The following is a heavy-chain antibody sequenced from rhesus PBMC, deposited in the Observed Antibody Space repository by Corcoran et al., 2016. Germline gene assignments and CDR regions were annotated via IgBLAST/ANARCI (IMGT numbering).Heavy chain of an antibody. CDR1: GFTFSAYD. D-gene: IGHD7-45*01. CDR2: ISYTGKTK. Sequence: EVQLVESGGGLVQPGGSLRLSCAASGFTFSAYDMHWVRQPPGKGLEWVSYISYTGKTKYYADAVKGRFTISRDNAKNSLSLQMSSLRAEDTAVYYCATGNGLDSWGQGVVVTVSS. CDR3: ATGNGLDS. V-gene: IGHV3-136*01. J-gene: IGHJ6*01.